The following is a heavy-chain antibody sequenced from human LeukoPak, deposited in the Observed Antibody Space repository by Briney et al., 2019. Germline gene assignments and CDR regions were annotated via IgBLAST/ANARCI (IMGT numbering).Heavy chain of an antibody. Sequence: GASVTVSFKASGYTFTGYYMHWVRQAPGQGLEWMGWINPNSGGTNYAQKFQGRVTMTRDTSISTAYMELSRLRSDDTAVYYCARDWDYDSSGYPGAFDIWGQGTMVTVSS. D-gene: IGHD3-22*01. CDR1: GYTFTGYY. J-gene: IGHJ3*02. CDR3: ARDWDYDSSGYPGAFDI. V-gene: IGHV1-2*02. CDR2: INPNSGGT.